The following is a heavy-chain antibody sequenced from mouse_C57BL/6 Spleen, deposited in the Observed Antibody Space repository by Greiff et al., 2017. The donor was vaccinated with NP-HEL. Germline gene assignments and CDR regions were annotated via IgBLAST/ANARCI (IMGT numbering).Heavy chain of an antibody. CDR1: GFTFSDFY. V-gene: IGHV7-1*01. Sequence: EVQLVESGGGLVQSGRSLRLSCATSGFTFSDFYMEWVRQAPGKGLEWIAASRNKANDYTTEYSASVKGRFIVSRDTSQSILYLQMNALRAEDTAIYYCARDEYAMDYWGQGTSVTVSS. CDR3: ARDEYAMDY. J-gene: IGHJ4*01. CDR2: SRNKANDYTT.